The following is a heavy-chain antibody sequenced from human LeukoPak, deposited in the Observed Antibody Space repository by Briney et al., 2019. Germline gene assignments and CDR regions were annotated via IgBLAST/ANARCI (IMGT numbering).Heavy chain of an antibody. V-gene: IGHV4-39*01. J-gene: IGHJ4*02. CDR1: GGSISSSSYY. Sequence: SETLSLTCTVSGGSISSSSYYWGWIRQPPGKGLEWIGSIYYSGSTYYNPSLKSRVTISVDTSKNQFSLKLSSVTAADTAVYYCARLRHRLIIYDWGQGTLVTVSS. CDR2: IYYSGST. CDR3: ARLRHRLIIYD. D-gene: IGHD6-25*01.